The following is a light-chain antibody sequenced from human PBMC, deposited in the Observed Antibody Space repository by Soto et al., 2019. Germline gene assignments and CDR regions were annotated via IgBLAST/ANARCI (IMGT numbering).Light chain of an antibody. V-gene: IGKV1-12*01. CDR2: SAS. J-gene: IGKJ3*01. Sequence: DIQMTQSPSYVSASEGDRVTITCRASQDIITWLAWFQQKPGKAPRLLSYSASTLQRGVPSRFSGSGSGTEFTLTINRLQPEDVATYFCQQSDSFPFTCGPGTKVDV. CDR3: QQSDSFPFT. CDR1: QDIITW.